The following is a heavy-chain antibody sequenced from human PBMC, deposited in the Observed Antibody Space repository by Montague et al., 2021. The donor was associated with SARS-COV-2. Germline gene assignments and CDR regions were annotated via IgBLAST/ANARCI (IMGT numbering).Heavy chain of an antibody. CDR3: ARGLGANLDY. CDR1: RGFINDYY. Sequence: SETLSLTCTVSRGFINDYYWNWIRQSPDKGLEWIGFVFYTGLNNYNPSLESRVTISLDTSGNQFSLRLTSVTAADTAAYFCARGLGANLDYWGQGILVTV. D-gene: IGHD1-26*01. V-gene: IGHV4-59*01. CDR2: VFYTGLN. J-gene: IGHJ4*02.